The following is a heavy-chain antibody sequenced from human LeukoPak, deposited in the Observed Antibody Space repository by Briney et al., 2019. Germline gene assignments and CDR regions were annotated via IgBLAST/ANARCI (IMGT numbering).Heavy chain of an antibody. CDR3: ATDARYYYDSSGDY. V-gene: IGHV1-24*01. CDR2: FDPEDGET. J-gene: IGHJ4*02. CDR1: GYTLTELS. Sequence: ASVKVSCKVSGYTLTELSMHWVRQAPGKGLEWMGGFDPEDGETIYAQKFQGRVTMTEDTSTDTAYMELSSLRSEDTAVYYCATDARYYYDSSGDYWGQGTLVTASS. D-gene: IGHD3-22*01.